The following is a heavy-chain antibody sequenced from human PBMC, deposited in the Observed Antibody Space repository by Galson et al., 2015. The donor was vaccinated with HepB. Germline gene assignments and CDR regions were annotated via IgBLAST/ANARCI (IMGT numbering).Heavy chain of an antibody. J-gene: IGHJ4*02. D-gene: IGHD4-23*01. Sequence: ETLSLTCAVYGGSFSGYYWSWIRQPPGKGLEWIGEINHSGSTNYNPSLKSRVTISVDTSKNQFSLKLSSVTAADTAVYYCAREDYGGNSGDYFDYWGQGTLVTVSS. CDR2: INHSGST. CDR1: GGSFSGYY. V-gene: IGHV4-34*01. CDR3: AREDYGGNSGDYFDY.